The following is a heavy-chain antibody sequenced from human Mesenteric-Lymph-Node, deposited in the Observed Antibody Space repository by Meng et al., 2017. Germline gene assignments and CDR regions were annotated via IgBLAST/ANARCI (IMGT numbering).Heavy chain of an antibody. CDR1: GFTFSSYA. V-gene: IGHV3-23*01. CDR3: AKDRWEGSDTISSFER. Sequence: GGSLRLSCAASGFTFSSYAMSWVRQAPGKGLEWVSGVNGSGGNRFYADSVKGRFTISRDNSKNTLSLQMNSLRAEDTAVYYCAKDRWEGSDTISSFERWGQGTLVTVSS. CDR2: VNGSGGNR. D-gene: IGHD1-26*01. J-gene: IGHJ4*02.